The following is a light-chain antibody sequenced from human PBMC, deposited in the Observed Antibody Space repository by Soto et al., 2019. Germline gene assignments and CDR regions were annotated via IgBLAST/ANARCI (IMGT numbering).Light chain of an antibody. CDR1: QGIANY. V-gene: IGKV3D-11*01. J-gene: IGKJ5*01. CDR2: DAS. CDR3: KQYKEWPPFT. Sequence: IVLTQSPATLSLSPGERATLSCRASQGIANYLACYQQKPGQAPRLLIFDASNRATGIPARFSGSGPGTEFTLTISSLQSEDFAVYYCKQYKEWPPFTFGQGTRLEIK.